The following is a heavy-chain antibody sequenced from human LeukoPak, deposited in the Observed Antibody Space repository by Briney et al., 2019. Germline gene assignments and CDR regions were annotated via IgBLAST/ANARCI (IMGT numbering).Heavy chain of an antibody. D-gene: IGHD2-8*02. J-gene: IGHJ4*02. CDR2: IGSDENR. CDR3: AKDVIHWSFDH. CDR1: GFTFSGNA. V-gene: IGHV3-23*01. Sequence: GGSLRLSCTASGFTFSGNAMGWVRQAPGKGLEWVSGIGSDENRLYADSVKGRFTISRDNSKNTLYLQMNSLRVEDTAVYYCAKDVIHWSFDHWGQGTLVTVSS.